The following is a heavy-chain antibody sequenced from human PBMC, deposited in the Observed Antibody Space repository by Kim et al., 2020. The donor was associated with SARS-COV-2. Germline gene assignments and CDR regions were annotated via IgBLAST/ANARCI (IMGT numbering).Heavy chain of an antibody. CDR2: ISWNSGSI. CDR3: ARNFGEPYGMDV. D-gene: IGHD3-10*01. V-gene: IGHV3-9*01. CDR1: GFTFDDYA. Sequence: GGSLRLSCAASGFTFDDYAMHWVRQAPGKGLEWVSGISWNSGSIGYADSVKGRFTISRDNAKNSLYLQMNSLRAEDTALYYCARNFGEPYGMDVWGQGTTVTVSS. J-gene: IGHJ6*02.